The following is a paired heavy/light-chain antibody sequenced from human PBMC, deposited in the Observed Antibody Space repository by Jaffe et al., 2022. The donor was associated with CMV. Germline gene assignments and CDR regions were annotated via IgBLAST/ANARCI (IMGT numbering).Light chain of an antibody. CDR3: YSAADNKGV. Sequence: SYELTQPSSVSVSPGQTARITCSGDVLAKKYARWFQQKPGQAPVLVIYKDSERPSGIPERFSGSSSGTTVTLTISGAQVEDEADYYCYSAADNKGVFGGGTKLTVL. CDR1: VLAKKY. CDR2: KDS. J-gene: IGLJ2*01. V-gene: IGLV3-27*01.
Heavy chain of an antibody. CDR3: ARDTYYYGSGSYYSYYYYYGMDV. Sequence: QVQLVQSGAEVKKPGASVKVSCKASGYTFTSYYMHWVRQAPGQGLEWMGIINPSGGSTSYAQKFQGRVTMTRDTSTSTVYMELSSLRSEDTAVYYCARDTYYYGSGSYYSYYYYYGMDVWGQGTTVTVSS. J-gene: IGHJ6*02. D-gene: IGHD3-10*01. V-gene: IGHV1-46*01. CDR1: GYTFTSYY. CDR2: INPSGGST.